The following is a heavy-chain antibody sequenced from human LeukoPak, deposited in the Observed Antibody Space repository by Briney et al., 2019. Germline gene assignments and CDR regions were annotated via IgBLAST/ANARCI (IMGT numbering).Heavy chain of an antibody. J-gene: IGHJ4*02. CDR1: GSTFSSYG. Sequence: PGGSLRLSCAASGSTFSSYGMHWVRQAPGKGLEWVAFIRYDGSNKYYADSVKGRFTISRDNSKNTLYLQMNSLRAEDTAVYYCAKEGVKHDYGDRRLDYWGQGTLVTVSS. CDR2: IRYDGSNK. V-gene: IGHV3-30*02. D-gene: IGHD4-17*01. CDR3: AKEGVKHDYGDRRLDY.